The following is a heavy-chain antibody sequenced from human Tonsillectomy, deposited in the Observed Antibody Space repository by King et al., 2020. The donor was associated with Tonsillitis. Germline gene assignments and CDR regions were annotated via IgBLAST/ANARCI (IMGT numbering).Heavy chain of an antibody. CDR2: ISYDGSNK. CDR1: GLTFSYNS. V-gene: IGHV3-30-3*01. D-gene: IGHD3-10*01. J-gene: IGHJ3*01. CDR3: ARESVAWFGESSYSFDL. Sequence: VQLVESGGGVAQPGKSLRLSCAASGLTFSYNSMDWVRQAPGKGLEWVAVISYDGSNKKYADPVKGRFTISRDNSKNMMHLQMDSLRAEDTAVYYCARESVAWFGESSYSFDLWGQGTMVTVSS.